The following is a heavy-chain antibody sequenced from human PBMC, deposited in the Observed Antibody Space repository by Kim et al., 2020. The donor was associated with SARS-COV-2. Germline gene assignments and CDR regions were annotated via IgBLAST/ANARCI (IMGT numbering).Heavy chain of an antibody. CDR2: ISSSSSYT. Sequence: GGSLRLSCAASGFTFSDYYMSWIRQAPGKGLEWVSYISSSSSYTNYADSVKGRFTISRDNAKNSPYLQMNSLRAEDTAVYYCARASDTAMVGLFDYWGQGTLVTVSS. V-gene: IGHV3-11*03. J-gene: IGHJ4*02. D-gene: IGHD5-18*01. CDR1: GFTFSDYY. CDR3: ARASDTAMVGLFDY.